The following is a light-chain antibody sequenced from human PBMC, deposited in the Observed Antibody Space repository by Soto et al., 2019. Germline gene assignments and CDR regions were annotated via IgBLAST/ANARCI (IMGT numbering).Light chain of an antibody. V-gene: IGLV1-51*01. J-gene: IGLJ1*01. Sequence: QSVLTQPPSVSAAPGQKVTISCSGSSSNVGKNYVSWYQQFPGTAPKLLIYDNNKRPSGIPDRFSGSKSGTSATLGITGLQTGDEADYYCGTWDSSLSAYVFGTGTKVTVL. CDR2: DNN. CDR1: SSNVGKNY. CDR3: GTWDSSLSAYV.